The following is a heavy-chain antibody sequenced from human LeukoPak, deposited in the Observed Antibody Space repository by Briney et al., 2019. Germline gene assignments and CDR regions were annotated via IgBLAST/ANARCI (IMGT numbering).Heavy chain of an antibody. J-gene: IGHJ3*01. CDR3: ARVSSSGWYAFDF. V-gene: IGHV3-64*01. CDR2: ISGNGPNT. Sequence: GGSLRLSCAASGFTFSTYAIYWVRQAPGKGLEYVSGISGNGPNTYYGNSVKGRFTISRDNSKNTLYLQMGSLRAEDMGVYYCARVSSSGWYAFDFWGQGTMVTVSS. CDR1: GFTFSTYA. D-gene: IGHD6-19*01.